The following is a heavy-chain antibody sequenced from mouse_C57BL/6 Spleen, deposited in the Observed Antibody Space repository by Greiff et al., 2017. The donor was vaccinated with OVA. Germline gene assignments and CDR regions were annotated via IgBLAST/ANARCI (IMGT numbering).Heavy chain of an antibody. D-gene: IGHD3-2*02. Sequence: EVQLVESGGGLVQPKGSLKLSCAASGFTFNTYAMHWVRQAPGKGLEWVARIRSKSSNYATYYADSVKERFTISRDDSQSMLYLQMNNLKAEDTAMDYCVRDSSSGYFDDWGQGTTLTVSS. CDR3: VRDSSSGYFDD. CDR1: GFTFNTYA. V-gene: IGHV10-3*01. CDR2: IRSKSSNYAT. J-gene: IGHJ2*01.